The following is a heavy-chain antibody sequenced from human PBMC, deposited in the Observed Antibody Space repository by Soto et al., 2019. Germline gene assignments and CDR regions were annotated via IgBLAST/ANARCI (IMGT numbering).Heavy chain of an antibody. Sequence: GGSLRLSCAASGFTFSSYAMSWVRQAPGKGLEWVSAISGSGGSTYYADSVKGRFTISRDNSKNTLYLQMNSLRAEDTAVYYCAKKPAYRLAYCGGDCYSFDYWGQGTLVTVSS. D-gene: IGHD2-21*02. J-gene: IGHJ4*02. V-gene: IGHV3-23*01. CDR1: GFTFSSYA. CDR2: ISGSGGST. CDR3: AKKPAYRLAYCGGDCYSFDY.